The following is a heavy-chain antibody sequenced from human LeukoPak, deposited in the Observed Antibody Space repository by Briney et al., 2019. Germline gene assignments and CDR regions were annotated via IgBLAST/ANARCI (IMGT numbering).Heavy chain of an antibody. D-gene: IGHD3-10*01. CDR1: GFTFDDYG. CDR3: ARAGRTYGSGRLEWFDP. CDR2: INWNGGST. J-gene: IGHJ5*02. V-gene: IGHV3-20*01. Sequence: PGGSLRLSCAASGFTFDDYGMSWVRQAPGKGLEWVSGINWNGGSTGYADSVKGRFTISRDNAKNSLYLQMSSLRAEDTALYHCARAGRTYGSGRLEWFDPWGQGTLVTVSS.